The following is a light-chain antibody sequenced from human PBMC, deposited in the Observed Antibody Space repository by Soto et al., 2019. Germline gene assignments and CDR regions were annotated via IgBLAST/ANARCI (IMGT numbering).Light chain of an antibody. CDR1: QDIGNL. J-gene: IGKJ1*01. V-gene: IGKV1-12*01. CDR2: TTS. Sequence: DIQMSQSPSFVSADVGDRGTLTCRASQDIGNLLVWYQQKPGKAPTXMIYTTSKLQRGVPSRFSGSGSGTHCTLTISSLQPEDVATYYCQQASSFPRTLGQGTKVDIK. CDR3: QQASSFPRT.